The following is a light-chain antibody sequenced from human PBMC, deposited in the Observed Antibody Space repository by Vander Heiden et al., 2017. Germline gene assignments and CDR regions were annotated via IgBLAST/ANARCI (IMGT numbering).Light chain of an antibody. J-gene: IGLJ2*01. CDR2: DVN. Sequence: QSALNQPPSASGSPGQSATIPCAGTSGDIGAYNTVSWLQHHPGKAPKLVIYDVNKRPSGVPGRFSASKSGNTASLTVSGLQDDDEADYYCTSYAGNNNLVFGGGTTLTV. CDR1: SGDIGAYNT. CDR3: TSYAGNNNLV. V-gene: IGLV2-8*01.